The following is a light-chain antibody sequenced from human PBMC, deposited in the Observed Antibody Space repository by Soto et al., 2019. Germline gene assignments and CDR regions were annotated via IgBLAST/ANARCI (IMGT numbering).Light chain of an antibody. V-gene: IGKV3-20*01. CDR3: QQYESSPPSYT. CDR1: QSLTSTY. Sequence: EIVLTQSPGTLSLSPGERATLSCRASQSLTSTYLAWYQQKPGQAPRLLIYGASSRATGIPDRFSGSGYGTDFTLTISSLEPEDFAIYYCQQYESSPPSYTFGHGTKLEIK. J-gene: IGKJ2*01. CDR2: GAS.